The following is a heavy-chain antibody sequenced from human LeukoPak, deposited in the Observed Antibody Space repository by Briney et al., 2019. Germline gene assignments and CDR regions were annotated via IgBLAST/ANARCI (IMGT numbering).Heavy chain of an antibody. J-gene: IGHJ4*02. CDR2: ISSSSSYI. Sequence: GGSLRLSCAASGFTFSSYSMNWVRQAPGKGLEWVSSISSSSSYIYYADSVKGRFTISRDNAKNSLYLQMNSLRAEDTAVYYCARDQSHYDFWSGYYVGDYWGQGTLVTVSS. D-gene: IGHD3-3*01. V-gene: IGHV3-21*01. CDR3: ARDQSHYDFWSGYYVGDY. CDR1: GFTFSSYS.